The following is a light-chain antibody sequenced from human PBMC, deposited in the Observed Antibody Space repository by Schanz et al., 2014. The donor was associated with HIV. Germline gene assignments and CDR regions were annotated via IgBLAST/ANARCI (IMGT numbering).Light chain of an antibody. J-gene: IGKJ1*01. V-gene: IGKV3-15*01. Sequence: ETVMTQSPATLSVSPGESATLSCRASQSVSSNLAWYQQKPGQAPRLLIYSASTRATGIPSRFSGSGSGTEFSLIISSLQSEDFAVYYCQQYGSSPLFGQGTKVEIK. CDR3: QQYGSSPL. CDR1: QSVSSN. CDR2: SAS.